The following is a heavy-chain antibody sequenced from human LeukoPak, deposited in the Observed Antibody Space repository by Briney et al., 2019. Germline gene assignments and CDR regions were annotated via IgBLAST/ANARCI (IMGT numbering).Heavy chain of an antibody. J-gene: IGHJ3*02. D-gene: IGHD3-22*01. CDR1: GYTFTGYY. V-gene: IGHV1-2*02. Sequence: GASVKLSCKTSGYTFTGYYIQWVRQSPGQGLEWMGWINPNSGGASYVQKFQGRVTMTSDTSISTAYMELSSLRSDDTAVYYCARDSRNYYDSRGGGHEAFDIWGQGTMVTVSS. CDR3: ARDSRNYYDSRGGGHEAFDI. CDR2: INPNSGGA.